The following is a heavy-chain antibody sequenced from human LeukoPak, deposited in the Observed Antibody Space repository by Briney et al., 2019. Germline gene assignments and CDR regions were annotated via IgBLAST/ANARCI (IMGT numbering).Heavy chain of an antibody. V-gene: IGHV3-53*01. CDR2: IYSSGST. J-gene: IGHJ3*02. Sequence: GGSLRLSCAASGFTVSRNYMSWVRQAPGKGLEWVSVIYSSGSTYYADSVKGRFTISRDNSKNTLYLQMNSLRAEDTAVYYYARAESGLDAFDIWGQGTMVTVSS. D-gene: IGHD3-3*01. CDR1: GFTVSRNY. CDR3: ARAESGLDAFDI.